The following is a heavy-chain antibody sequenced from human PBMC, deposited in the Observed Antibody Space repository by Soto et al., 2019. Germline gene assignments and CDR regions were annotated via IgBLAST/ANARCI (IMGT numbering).Heavy chain of an antibody. D-gene: IGHD3-10*01. CDR1: GFNFGFFG. J-gene: IGHJ4*02. CDR2: LSYEGSEE. V-gene: IGHV3-30*03. Sequence: SLRLSCAASGFNFGFFGIHWVRQAPGKGLEWLSVLSYEGSEEYYADSVRGRFTISRDNAKNSLYLQMNSLRAEDTALYYCARDVWSRASGPPDSWGQGTLVTVSS. CDR3: ARDVWSRASGPPDS.